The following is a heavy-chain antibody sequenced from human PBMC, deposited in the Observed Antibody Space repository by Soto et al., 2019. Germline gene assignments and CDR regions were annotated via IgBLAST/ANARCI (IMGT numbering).Heavy chain of an antibody. D-gene: IGHD3-22*01. J-gene: IGHJ4*02. CDR2: ISYDGSNK. V-gene: IGHV3-30-3*01. Sequence: QVQLVESGGGVVQPGRSLRLSCAASGFTFSSYAMHWVRQAPGKGLEWVAVISYDGSNKYYADSVKGRFTISRDNSKNTLYLQMNSLRAEDTAVYYCARDQSGYYDSSGYYSDLFDYWGQGTLVTVSS. CDR1: GFTFSSYA. CDR3: ARDQSGYYDSSGYYSDLFDY.